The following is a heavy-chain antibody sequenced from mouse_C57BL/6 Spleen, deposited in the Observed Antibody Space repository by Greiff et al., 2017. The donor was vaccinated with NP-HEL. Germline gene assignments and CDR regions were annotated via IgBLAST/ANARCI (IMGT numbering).Heavy chain of an antibody. Sequence: EVQLQQSGPELVKPGASVKISCKASGYTFTDYYMNWVKQSHGKSLEWIGDINPNNGGTSYNQKFKGKATLTVDKSSSTAYMELRSLTSEDSAVYYCARRGLLRFGSYFDVWGTGTTVTVSS. CDR1: GYTFTDYY. CDR3: ARRGLLRFGSYFDV. V-gene: IGHV1-26*01. J-gene: IGHJ1*03. D-gene: IGHD1-1*01. CDR2: INPNNGGT.